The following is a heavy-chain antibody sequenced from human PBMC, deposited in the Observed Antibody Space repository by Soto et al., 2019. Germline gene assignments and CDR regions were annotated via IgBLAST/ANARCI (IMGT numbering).Heavy chain of an antibody. V-gene: IGHV4-61*01. CDR2: IYSSGST. Sequence: SETLSLTCTVSGGSVSSDTHYWSWIRQPPGKRLEWIGFIYSSGSTNYNPSLKSRVTMSVDTSKNQFSLKLRAVIVADTAVYHCARFVRSFIGTTGYTGADVWGQGTTVT. J-gene: IGHJ6*02. D-gene: IGHD3-9*01. CDR3: ARFVRSFIGTTGYTGADV. CDR1: GGSVSSDTHY.